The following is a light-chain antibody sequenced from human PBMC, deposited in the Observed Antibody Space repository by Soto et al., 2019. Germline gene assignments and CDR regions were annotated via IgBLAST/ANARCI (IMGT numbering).Light chain of an antibody. J-gene: IGKJ4*01. CDR3: QKYNSAPLS. V-gene: IGKV1-27*01. CDR1: QGIINY. CDR2: AAS. Sequence: DIQMTQSPSSLSASVGDRVTITCRASQGIINYLAWYQQKPGKAPKLLIYAASTLQSGVTSRFSVSGSGTDFTLTISGLQPEDVATYYCQKYNSAPLSFGGGTKVEIK.